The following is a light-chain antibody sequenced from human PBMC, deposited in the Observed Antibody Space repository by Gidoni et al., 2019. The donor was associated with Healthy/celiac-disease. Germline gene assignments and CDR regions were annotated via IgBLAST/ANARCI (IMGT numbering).Light chain of an antibody. J-gene: IGKJ4*01. V-gene: IGKV3-11*01. CDR3: QQRSNWPPVT. Sequence: EIVLAQSPATQSLSPGERATLSCRASQSVSSYLAWYQQKPGQAPRPLIYDASTRATGIPARFSGSGSGTDFTLTISILEPEDFAVYYCQQRSNWPPVTFGGGTKVEIK. CDR2: DAS. CDR1: QSVSSY.